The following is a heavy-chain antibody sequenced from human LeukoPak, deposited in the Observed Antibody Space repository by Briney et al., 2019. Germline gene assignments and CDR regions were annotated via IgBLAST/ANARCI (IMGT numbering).Heavy chain of an antibody. Sequence: ASVTVSCKVSGYTLTELSMHWVRQAPGKGLEWMGGFDPEDGETIYAQKFQGRVTMTEDTSTNTAYMELSSLRSEDTAVYYCATPPVLRYFDWLPHTHWYFDLWGRGTLVTVSS. CDR2: FDPEDGET. CDR1: GYTLTELS. CDR3: ATPPVLRYFDWLPHTHWYFDL. D-gene: IGHD3-9*01. V-gene: IGHV1-24*01. J-gene: IGHJ2*01.